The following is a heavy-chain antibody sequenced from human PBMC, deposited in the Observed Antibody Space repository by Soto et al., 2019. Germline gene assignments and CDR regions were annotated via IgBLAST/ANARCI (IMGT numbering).Heavy chain of an antibody. D-gene: IGHD3-10*01. CDR2: ISGSGGST. CDR1: GFTFSSYA. J-gene: IGHJ4*02. CDR3: AKCNSGRFGESEPPFDY. Sequence: GALRLSCAASGFTFSSYAMSWVRQAPGKGLEWVSAISGSGGSTYYADCVKGRFTISRDNSKNTLYLQMNSLRAEDTAVYYCAKCNSGRFGESEPPFDYWGQGTLVTVS. V-gene: IGHV3-23*01.